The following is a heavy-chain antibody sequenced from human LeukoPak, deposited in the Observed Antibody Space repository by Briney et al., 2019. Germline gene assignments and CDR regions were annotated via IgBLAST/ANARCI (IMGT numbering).Heavy chain of an antibody. V-gene: IGHV4-28*05. Sequence: SDTLSLTCAASGYSISGSNWWGCIRQPPGKGLEWIGYIYYSGSIHYNPSLKSRVTMSVDTSKNQFSLKLSSVTAVDTAVYYCARRGSYFSWYFDLWGRGTLVTVSS. CDR2: IYYSGSI. J-gene: IGHJ2*01. D-gene: IGHD1-26*01. CDR1: GYSISGSNW. CDR3: ARRGSYFSWYFDL.